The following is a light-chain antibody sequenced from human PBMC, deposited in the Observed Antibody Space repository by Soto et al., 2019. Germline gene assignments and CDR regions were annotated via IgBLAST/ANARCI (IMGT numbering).Light chain of an antibody. J-gene: IGKJ1*01. CDR3: QQRSNWPPT. CDR2: GAF. Sequence: EIVLTQSPGTLSLSPGERATLSCSSSQSIRSNYLAWYQQKPGQAPRFLIYGAFSRATGIPARFSGSGSGTDFTLTITSLEPEDFAVYYCQQRSNWPPTFGQGTK. CDR1: QSIRSNY. V-gene: IGKV3D-20*02.